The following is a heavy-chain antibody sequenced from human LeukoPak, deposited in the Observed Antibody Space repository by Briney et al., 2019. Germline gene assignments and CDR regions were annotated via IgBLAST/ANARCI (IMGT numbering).Heavy chain of an antibody. J-gene: IGHJ6*02. D-gene: IGHD5-18*01. CDR1: GGSFSGYY. CDR2: INHSGST. V-gene: IGHV4-34*01. CDR3: ASFSRGYSYGFGSGHYYYYYGMDV. Sequence: PSETLSLTCAVYGGSFSGYYWSWIRQPPGKGLEWIGEINHSGSTNYNPSLKSRVTISVDTSKNQFSLKLSSVTAADTAVYYCASFSRGYSYGFGSGHYYYYYGMDVWGQGTTVTVSS.